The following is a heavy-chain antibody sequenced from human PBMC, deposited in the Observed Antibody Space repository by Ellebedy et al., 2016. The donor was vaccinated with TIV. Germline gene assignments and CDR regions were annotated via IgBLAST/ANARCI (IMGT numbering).Heavy chain of an antibody. CDR2: ISSSSSNV. CDR3: ARLGIVGARYHDYYEGMDV. Sequence: PGGSLRLSCEVSGFPSRSYSLAWVRQAPGKGLAWVSYISSSSSNVYYVDSVKCRFTISRDNAENSLSLQMHGLRDEDTAVYYCARLGIVGARYHDYYEGMDVWGRGTTVTVSS. J-gene: IGHJ6*02. D-gene: IGHD1-26*01. V-gene: IGHV3-48*02. CDR1: GFPSRSYS.